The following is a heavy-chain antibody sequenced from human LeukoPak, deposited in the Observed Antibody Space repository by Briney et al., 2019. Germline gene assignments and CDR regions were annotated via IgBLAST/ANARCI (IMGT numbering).Heavy chain of an antibody. D-gene: IGHD3-10*02. CDR2: IYTSGST. CDR1: GGSISSGSYY. CDR3: ARGSRITMIGGDAFDI. Sequence: SETLSLTCTVSGGSISSGSYYWSWIRQPAGKGLEWIGRIYTSGSTNYNPSLKSRVTISVDTSKSQFSLKLSSVTAADTAVYYCARGSRITMIGGDAFDIWGQGTMVTVSS. V-gene: IGHV4-61*02. J-gene: IGHJ3*02.